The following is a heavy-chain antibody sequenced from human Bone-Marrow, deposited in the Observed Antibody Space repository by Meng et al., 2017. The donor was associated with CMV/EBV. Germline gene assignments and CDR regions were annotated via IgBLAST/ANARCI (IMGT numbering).Heavy chain of an antibody. CDR3: ARARGWLRPYSSSWPKVDYYYYGMDV. CDR1: GGSISSYY. D-gene: IGHD6-13*01. Sequence: SETLSLTCTVSGGSISSYYWSWIRQPPGKGLEWIGYIYYSGSTNYNPSLKSRVTISVDTSKNQFSLKLSSVTAADTAVYYCARARGWLRPYSSSWPKVDYYYYGMDVCGQGTTVTVSS. V-gene: IGHV4-59*01. J-gene: IGHJ6*02. CDR2: IYYSGST.